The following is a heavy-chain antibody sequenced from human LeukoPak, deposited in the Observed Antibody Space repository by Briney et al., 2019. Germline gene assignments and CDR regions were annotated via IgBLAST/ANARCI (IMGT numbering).Heavy chain of an antibody. CDR2: ISGSGGST. V-gene: IGHV3-23*01. Sequence: GGSLRLSCAASGFTFSSYAMSWVRQAPGKELEWVSAISGSGGSTYYADSVKGRFTISRDNSKNTLYLQMNNLRAEDTAVYYCADGGVVVVPSSWGQGTMVTVSS. D-gene: IGHD2-2*01. CDR1: GFTFSSYA. CDR3: ADGGVVVVPSS. J-gene: IGHJ3*01.